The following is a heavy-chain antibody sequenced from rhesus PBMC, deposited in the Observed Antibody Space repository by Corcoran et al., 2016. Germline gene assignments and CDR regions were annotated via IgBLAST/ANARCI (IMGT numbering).Heavy chain of an antibody. Sequence: QVQLQESGPGLVTPAETLSLPCAVSGGSISSNYCIWIPPAPGKGLEWIGYIDGSGSTYYNPSLKSRVTLSVDTSKNQLSLKLSSVTAADTAVYYCARDRGNRFDVWGPGVLVTVSS. J-gene: IGHJ5-1*01. D-gene: IGHD1-44*01. CDR2: IDGSGST. CDR1: GGSISSNY. V-gene: IGHV4S11*01. CDR3: ARDRGNRFDV.